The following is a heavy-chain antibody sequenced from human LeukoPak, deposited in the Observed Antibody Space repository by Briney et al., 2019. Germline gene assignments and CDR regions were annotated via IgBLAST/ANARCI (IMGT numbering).Heavy chain of an antibody. J-gene: IGHJ4*02. Sequence: GASVKGSCKASGGTFSNYAISWVRQAPGQGLEWMGGIIPIFGTANYAQKFRGRATITADKSTRTAYMELSSLRSEDTAVYYAARANDSRDPPHSDYWGQGTLVTVSS. V-gene: IGHV1-69*06. CDR3: ARANDSRDPPHSDY. D-gene: IGHD3-16*01. CDR2: IIPIFGTA. CDR1: GGTFSNYA.